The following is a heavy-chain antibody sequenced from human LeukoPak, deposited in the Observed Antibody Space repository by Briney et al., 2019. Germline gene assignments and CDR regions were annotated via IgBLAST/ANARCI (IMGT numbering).Heavy chain of an antibody. V-gene: IGHV3-30*03. D-gene: IGHD2-21*02. Sequence: GGSLRLSCAASGFTFSSYSMNWVRQAPGKGLEWVAVISYDGINKYYADSVKGRFTISRDNPKNTLSLQMNSLRADDTAVYYCARPGVPAIRGGLGYWGQGTLVTVSS. CDR1: GFTFSSYS. CDR3: ARPGVPAIRGGLGY. J-gene: IGHJ4*02. CDR2: ISYDGINK.